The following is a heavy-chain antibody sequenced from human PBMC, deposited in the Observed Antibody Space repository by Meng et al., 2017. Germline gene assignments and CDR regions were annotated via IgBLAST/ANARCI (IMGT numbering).Heavy chain of an antibody. D-gene: IGHD6-13*01. CDR3: VRDEDISAAGYLFGDY. Sequence: QVQLVQSAAGLTKPGASVRVSCTSFGHSFSANYIHWVRQAPGQGLEWMGHIKPQSGDTLYAQKFQGRVSMTRDTSISTAYVELSGLTSDDTAIYYCVRDEDISAAGYLFGDYWGHGTLVTVSS. V-gene: IGHV1-2*06. CDR2: IKPQSGDT. J-gene: IGHJ4*01. CDR1: GHSFSANY.